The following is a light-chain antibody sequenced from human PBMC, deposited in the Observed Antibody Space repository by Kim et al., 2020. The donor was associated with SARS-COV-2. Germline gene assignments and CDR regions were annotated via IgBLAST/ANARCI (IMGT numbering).Light chain of an antibody. Sequence: DIQMTQSTSSVSGSVGDRVTITCRASQRIGSWLAWYQEKPGKVPNLLIYAASTLQSGVPSRFSGSGSGTDFTLTINSLQPEDFAIYYFQQVNSFPFTFGPGTRVDIK. J-gene: IGKJ3*01. CDR2: AAS. V-gene: IGKV1-12*01. CDR3: QQVNSFPFT. CDR1: QRIGSW.